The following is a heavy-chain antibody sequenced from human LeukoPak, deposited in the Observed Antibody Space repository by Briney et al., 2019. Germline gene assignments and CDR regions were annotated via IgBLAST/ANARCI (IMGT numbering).Heavy chain of an antibody. D-gene: IGHD3-10*01. CDR1: GYAFTSYD. V-gene: IGHV1-8*01. J-gene: IGHJ6*02. CDR2: MNPNSGNT. CDR3: ARGKLLSQPYYYYGMDV. Sequence: ASVKVSCKASGYAFTSYDINWVRQATGQGLEWMGWMNPNSGNTGYAQKFQGRVTMTRNTSISTAYMELSRLRSDDTAVYYCARGKLLSQPYYYYGMDVWGQGTTVTVSS.